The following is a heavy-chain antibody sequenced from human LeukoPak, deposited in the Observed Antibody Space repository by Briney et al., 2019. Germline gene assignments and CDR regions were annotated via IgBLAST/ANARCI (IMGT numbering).Heavy chain of an antibody. V-gene: IGHV4-59*01. D-gene: IGHD5-18*01. J-gene: IGHJ6*03. CDR1: GGSISSYY. CDR3: ARTTEGGYTYGYFYYYYMDV. Sequence: PSETLSLTCTVSGGSISSYYWSWIRQSPGKGLEWIGYIYYSGSTNYNPSLKSRVTISVDTSKIKFSLKLSSVTAADTAVYYCARTTEGGYTYGYFYYYYMDVWGKGTTVTISS. CDR2: IYYSGST.